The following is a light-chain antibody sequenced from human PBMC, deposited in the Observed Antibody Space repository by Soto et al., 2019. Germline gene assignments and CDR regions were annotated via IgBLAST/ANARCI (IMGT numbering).Light chain of an antibody. CDR3: QSYDSSLSGSV. V-gene: IGLV1-40*01. Sequence: QPVLTQPPSVSGAPGQRVAISCTGSSSNIGAGYDVHWYQQLPGTAPKLLIYGNSIRPSGVPDRFSGSKSGTSASLAIGGLQAEDEADYYCQSYDSSLSGSVFGGGTKLTVL. J-gene: IGLJ2*01. CDR1: SSNIGAGYD. CDR2: GNS.